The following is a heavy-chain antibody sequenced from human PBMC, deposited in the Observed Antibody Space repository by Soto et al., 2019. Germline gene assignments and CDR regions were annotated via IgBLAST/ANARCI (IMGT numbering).Heavy chain of an antibody. V-gene: IGHV3-21*01. D-gene: IGHD3-9*01. CDR2: ISSSSSYI. CDR3: ARERGLRYFGIGAFDI. J-gene: IGHJ3*02. Sequence: GGSLRLSCAASGFTFSSYSMDWVRQAPGKGLEWVSSISSSSSYIYYADSVKGRFTISRDNAKNSLYLQMNSLRAEDTAVYYCARERGLRYFGIGAFDIWGQGTMVTVSS. CDR1: GFTFSSYS.